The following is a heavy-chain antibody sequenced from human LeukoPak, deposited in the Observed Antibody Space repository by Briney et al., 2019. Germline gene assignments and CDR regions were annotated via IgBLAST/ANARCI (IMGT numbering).Heavy chain of an antibody. D-gene: IGHD1-1*01. CDR1: GGSISSNSYY. CDR3: ARRTGIDWFDP. V-gene: IGHV4-39*01. Sequence: PSETLSLTCTVSGGSISSNSYYWGWIRQPPGKGLECIGYIFYSGSTYYNPSLKSRVTISVDTSKNQFSLKLSSVTAADTAVYYCARRTGIDWFDPWGQGTLVTVSS. J-gene: IGHJ5*02. CDR2: IFYSGST.